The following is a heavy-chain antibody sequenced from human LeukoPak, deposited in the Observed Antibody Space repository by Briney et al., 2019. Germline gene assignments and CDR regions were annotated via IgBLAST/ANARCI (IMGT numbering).Heavy chain of an antibody. J-gene: IGHJ4*02. V-gene: IGHV4-39*01. CDR1: GASISGGTYY. D-gene: IGHD1-26*01. CDR2: IYYTGST. Sequence: SETLPLTCSVSGASISGGTYYWGWIRQPPGKGLEWIGSIYYTGSTYDNPSLKSRVTISVDTSKNQFSLKLSSVTAADTAVYHCARRGGSGRAFDYWGQGTLVTVSS. CDR3: ARRGGSGRAFDY.